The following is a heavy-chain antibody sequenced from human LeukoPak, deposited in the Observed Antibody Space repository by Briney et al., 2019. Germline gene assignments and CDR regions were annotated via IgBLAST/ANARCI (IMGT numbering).Heavy chain of an antibody. D-gene: IGHD3-16*01. CDR1: GDSISSGPYY. CDR2: IYYGENT. J-gene: IGHJ4*02. V-gene: IGHV4-39*07. Sequence: SETLSLTCTVSGDSISSGPYYWGWIRQPPGKGLEWIGNIYYGENTYYNPSLKSRVTISVDTSKNQFSLMVRSVTAADTAVYYCGRSAGFVHFDHWGQGTLVTVTS. CDR3: GRSAGFVHFDH.